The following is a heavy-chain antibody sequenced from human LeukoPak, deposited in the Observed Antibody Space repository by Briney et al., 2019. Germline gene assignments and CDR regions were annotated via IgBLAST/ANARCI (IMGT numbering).Heavy chain of an antibody. CDR2: ISGSGGST. CDR3: AKAATVTPNYYYYMDV. J-gene: IGHJ6*03. V-gene: IGHV3-23*01. D-gene: IGHD4-17*01. Sequence: GGSLRLSCAASGFSFRNYEMTWVRQAPGKGLEWVSAISGSGGSTYYADSVKGRFTISRDNSKNTLYLQMNSLRAEDTAVYYCAKAATVTPNYYYYMDVWGKGTTVTISS. CDR1: GFSFRNYE.